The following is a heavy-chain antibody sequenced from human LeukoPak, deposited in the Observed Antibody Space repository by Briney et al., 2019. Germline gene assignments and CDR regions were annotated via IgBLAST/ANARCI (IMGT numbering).Heavy chain of an antibody. D-gene: IGHD3-10*01. CDR2: ISSGNSYI. V-gene: IGHV3-21*01. Sequence: PGGSLRLSCAASGFTFTSYAMGWVRQAPGKGLEWVSSISSGNSYINYADSVKGRFTISRDNSKSTLFLQMNSLTTEDTAMYYCAKEFHRVHDAFDVWGHGTMVTVSS. CDR1: GFTFTSYA. J-gene: IGHJ3*01. CDR3: AKEFHRVHDAFDV.